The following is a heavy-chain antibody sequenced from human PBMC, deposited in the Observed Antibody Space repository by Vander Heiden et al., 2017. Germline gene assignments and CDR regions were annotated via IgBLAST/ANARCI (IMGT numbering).Heavy chain of an antibody. CDR3: ARGSVVVAATPAYGWFDP. V-gene: IGHV4-34*01. J-gene: IGHJ5*02. Sequence: QVQLQQWGAGLWKPSETLSLTCAVYGGSFSGYYWSWIRQPPGKGLEWIGEINHSGSTNYNPSLKSRVTISVDTSKNQFSLKLSSVTAADTAVYYCARGSVVVAATPAYGWFDPWGQGTLVTVSS. CDR2: INHSGST. CDR1: GGSFSGYY. D-gene: IGHD2-15*01.